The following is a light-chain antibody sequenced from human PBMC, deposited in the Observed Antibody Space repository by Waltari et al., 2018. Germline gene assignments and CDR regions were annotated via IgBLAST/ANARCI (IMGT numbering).Light chain of an antibody. CDR1: SSDVGAYDY. CDR3: SSHTSSRTRV. CDR2: DVT. J-gene: IGLJ3*02. Sequence: QSALTQPASVSGSPGQSITISCTGTSSDVGAYDYVSWYQQHPGKVPKLMIYDVTYRPSAIANRFSGSKSGITAFLTISGLQAEDEADYYCSSHTSSRTRVFGGGTELTVL. V-gene: IGLV2-14*03.